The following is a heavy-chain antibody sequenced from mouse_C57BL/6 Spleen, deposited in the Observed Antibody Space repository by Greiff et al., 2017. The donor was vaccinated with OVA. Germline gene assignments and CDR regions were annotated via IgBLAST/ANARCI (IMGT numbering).Heavy chain of an antibody. V-gene: IGHV1-69*01. CDR1: GYTFTSYW. J-gene: IGHJ1*03. CDR3: ARKSHSYYWYFDV. CDR2: IDPSDSYT. Sequence: QVQLQQPGAELVMPGASVKLSCKASGYTFTSYWMHWVKQRPGQGLEWIGEIDPSDSYTTYNQKFKGKSTLTVDKSSSTAYMQLSSLTSEDSAVYCCARKSHSYYWYFDVWGTGTTVTVSS. D-gene: IGHD2-12*01.